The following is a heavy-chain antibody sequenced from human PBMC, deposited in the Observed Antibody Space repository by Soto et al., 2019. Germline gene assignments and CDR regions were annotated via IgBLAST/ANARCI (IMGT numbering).Heavy chain of an antibody. D-gene: IGHD4-17*01. V-gene: IGHV3-23*01. CDR3: AKDAVSGDGVWLAES. CDR2: LYGGGGHT. CDR1: GFTFSSYA. Sequence: GGSLRLSRAASGFTFSSYAMIWVRQAPGKGLEWVSGLYGGGGHTNYADSVKGRFTISRDNSKNTLHLQMNSLRPEDTAVYRCAKDAVSGDGVWLAESWGQGTLVTVSS. J-gene: IGHJ5*02.